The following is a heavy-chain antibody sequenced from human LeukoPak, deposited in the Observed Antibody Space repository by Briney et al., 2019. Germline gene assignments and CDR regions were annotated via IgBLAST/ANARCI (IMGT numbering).Heavy chain of an antibody. Sequence: SETLSLTCTVSGGSISSSSYYWGWIRQPPGKGLEWIGSIYYSGSTYYNPSLKSRVTISVDTSKYQFSLKLSSVTAADTAVYYCATPLSGGFDYWGQGTLVTVSS. D-gene: IGHD3-10*01. CDR3: ATPLSGGFDY. CDR2: IYYSGST. V-gene: IGHV4-39*01. J-gene: IGHJ4*02. CDR1: GGSISSSSYY.